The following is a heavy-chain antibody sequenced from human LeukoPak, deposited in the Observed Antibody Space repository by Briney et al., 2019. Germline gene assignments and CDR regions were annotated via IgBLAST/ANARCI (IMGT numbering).Heavy chain of an antibody. CDR3: ARALYCSSTSCYRYYYGMDV. CDR1: GGSFSGYY. D-gene: IGHD2-2*01. V-gene: IGHV4-34*01. CDR2: INHSGST. J-gene: IGHJ6*02. Sequence: SETLSLTCAVYGGSFSGYYWSWIRQPPGKGLEWIGEINHSGSTNYNPSLKSRVTISVDTSKNQFSLKLSSVTAADTAVYYCARALYCSSTSCYRYYYGMDVWGQGTTVTVSS.